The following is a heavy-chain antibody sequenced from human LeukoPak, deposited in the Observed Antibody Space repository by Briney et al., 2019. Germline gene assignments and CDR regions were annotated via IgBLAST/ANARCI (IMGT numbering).Heavy chain of an antibody. CDR1: GFTFSHFG. J-gene: IGHJ6*03. V-gene: IGHV3-33*01. CDR2: IFYNGGNK. CDR3: ARPDSNYGRYYYMDV. D-gene: IGHD4-11*01. Sequence: PGGSLRLSCAASGFTFSHFGMHWIRQAPGKGLEWVAVIFYNGGNKYYGDSVKGRFTISRDNSKNTHDLQMNSLRAEDTGVYYCARPDSNYGRYYYMDVWGKGTTVTVSS.